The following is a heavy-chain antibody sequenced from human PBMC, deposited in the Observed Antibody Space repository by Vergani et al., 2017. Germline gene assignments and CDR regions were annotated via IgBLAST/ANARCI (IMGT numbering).Heavy chain of an antibody. V-gene: IGHV4-38-2*02. D-gene: IGHD3-10*01. Sequence: QIQLQESGPGLVKPSATLSLTCSVSGYSISRGFYWAWIRQTPEKGLERIGGMFHTGEASNSPSLQSRVAFSMDTSKNQFSLQLTSVTAADTAVYFCGVIMVRSPRPDNWFDSWGRGTLVTVSS. J-gene: IGHJ5*01. CDR3: GVIMVRSPRPDNWFDS. CDR2: MFHTGEA. CDR1: GYSISRGFY.